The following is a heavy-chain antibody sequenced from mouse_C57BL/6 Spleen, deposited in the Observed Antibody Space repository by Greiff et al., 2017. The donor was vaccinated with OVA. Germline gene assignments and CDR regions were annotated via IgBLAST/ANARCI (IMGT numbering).Heavy chain of an antibody. CDR2: ISDGGSHT. D-gene: IGHD3-3*01. CDR3: ARDEGRGEYFDV. J-gene: IGHJ1*03. CDR1: GFTFSSYA. Sequence: EVKVVESGGGLVKPGGSLKLSCAASGFTFSSYAMSWVRQTPEKRLEWVATISDGGSHTYYPDNVKGRFTISRDNAKNNLYLQMSHLKSEDTAMYYCARDEGRGEYFDVWGTGTTVTVSS. V-gene: IGHV5-4*01.